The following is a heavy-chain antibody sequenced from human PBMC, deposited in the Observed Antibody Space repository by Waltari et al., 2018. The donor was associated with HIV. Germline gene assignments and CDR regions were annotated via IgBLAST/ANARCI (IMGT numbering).Heavy chain of an antibody. CDR3: ARYTTGWYDS. CDR2: INPKTGNP. D-gene: IGHD6-19*01. Sequence: QVQLVQSGSELKKPGASVKVSCKASGYTFTNNAGNWVRQAPGPGIEWMGWINPKTGNPTYAQGFTGRFVFSLDTSVSTAYLQISSLKAEDTAFYYCARYTTGWYDSWGQGTLVTVSS. V-gene: IGHV7-4-1*02. J-gene: IGHJ5*01. CDR1: GYTFTNNA.